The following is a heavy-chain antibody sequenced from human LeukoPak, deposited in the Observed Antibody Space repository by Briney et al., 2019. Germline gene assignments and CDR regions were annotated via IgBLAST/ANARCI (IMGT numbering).Heavy chain of an antibody. Sequence: PSETLSLTCAAYGGSFSGYYWSWIRQPPGKGLEWIGEINHSGSTNYNPSLKSRVTISVDTSKNQFSLKLRSVTAADTAVYYCARRPDIVVVPAARRRNYYYYMDVWGKGTTVTVSS. J-gene: IGHJ6*03. CDR3: ARRPDIVVVPAARRRNYYYYMDV. D-gene: IGHD2-2*01. CDR2: INHSGST. CDR1: GGSFSGYY. V-gene: IGHV4-34*01.